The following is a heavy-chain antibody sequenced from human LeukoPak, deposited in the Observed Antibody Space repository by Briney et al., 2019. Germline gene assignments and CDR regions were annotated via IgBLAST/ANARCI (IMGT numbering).Heavy chain of an antibody. D-gene: IGHD1-1*01. CDR3: ARDQITSNWFDP. J-gene: IGHJ5*02. Sequence: GGSLRLSCAASGFIFSSYGMHWVRQAPDKGLEWVAFTRYDGSRKYYADSVKGRFTISRDNSKNTLYLQMNSLRAEDTAMYYCARDQITSNWFDPWGQGTLVTVSS. CDR1: GFIFSSYG. V-gene: IGHV3-30*02. CDR2: TRYDGSRK.